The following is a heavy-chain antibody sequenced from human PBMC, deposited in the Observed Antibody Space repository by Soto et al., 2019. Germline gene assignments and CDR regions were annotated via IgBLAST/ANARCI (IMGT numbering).Heavy chain of an antibody. J-gene: IGHJ5*02. CDR1: GYTFTSYG. Sequence: ASVKVSCKASGYTFTSYGISWVRQAPGQGLEWMGWISAYNGNTNYAQKLQGRVTMTTDTSTSTAYMELRSLRSDDTAVYYCAAPSWPLIAAAGEYNWFDPWGQGTLVTVSS. CDR2: ISAYNGNT. D-gene: IGHD6-13*01. CDR3: AAPSWPLIAAAGEYNWFDP. V-gene: IGHV1-18*01.